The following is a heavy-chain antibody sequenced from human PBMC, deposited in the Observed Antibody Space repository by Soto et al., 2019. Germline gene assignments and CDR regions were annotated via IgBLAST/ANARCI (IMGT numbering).Heavy chain of an antibody. V-gene: IGHV1-18*01. CDR3: ARGRYGDY. CDR1: GYTFTSYG. J-gene: IGHJ4*02. D-gene: IGHD1-1*01. Sequence: QVHLVQSGAEVKKPGASVKVSCKASGYTFTSYGITWVRQAPGQGLEWMGWISAHNGNTDYAQKLQGRVIVTRDTSPSTAYMKLRSLISDDTAVYYCARGRYGDYWGQGALVTVSS. CDR2: ISAHNGNT.